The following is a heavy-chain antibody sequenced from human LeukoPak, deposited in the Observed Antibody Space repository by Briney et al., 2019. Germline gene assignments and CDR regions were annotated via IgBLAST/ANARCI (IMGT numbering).Heavy chain of an antibody. Sequence: AGGSLRLSCAASGFTFSSDSMNWVRQAPGKGPEWVSSISSSSSYIYYANSVKGRFTISRDNAKNLLYLQMNSLRAKDTAVYYCAREQAAAGRAYFDYWGQGTLVTVSS. CDR1: GFTFSSDS. V-gene: IGHV3-21*01. CDR3: AREQAAAGRAYFDY. J-gene: IGHJ4*02. CDR2: ISSSSSYI. D-gene: IGHD6-13*01.